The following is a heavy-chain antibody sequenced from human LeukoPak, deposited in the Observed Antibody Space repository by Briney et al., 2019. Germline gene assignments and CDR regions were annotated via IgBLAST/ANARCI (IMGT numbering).Heavy chain of an antibody. Sequence: PGGSLRLSCAASGFTFSSYGMHWVRQAPGKGLEWVAFIRYDGSNKFYADSVTGRFTISRDNPTNTLYLQMNSLRAEDTAMYHCAKEWELTYWDQGTLVTVSS. V-gene: IGHV3-30*02. CDR1: GFTFSSYG. CDR2: IRYDGSNK. D-gene: IGHD1-26*01. CDR3: AKEWELTY. J-gene: IGHJ4*02.